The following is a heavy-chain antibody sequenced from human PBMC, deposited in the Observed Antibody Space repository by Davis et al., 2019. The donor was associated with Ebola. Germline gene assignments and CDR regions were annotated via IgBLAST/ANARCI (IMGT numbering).Heavy chain of an antibody. J-gene: IGHJ6*02. V-gene: IGHV1-8*02. CDR3: ARSGVRGYYNGMDV. D-gene: IGHD1-14*01. Sequence: AASVKVSCKASGYTFTTYGLSWVRQAPGQGLEWMGWMNPNSGNTGYVERFQGRVTMSKNTSISTAYMELSSLRSEDTAVYYCARSGVRGYYNGMDVWGQGTTVTVSS. CDR2: MNPNSGNT. CDR1: GYTFTTYG.